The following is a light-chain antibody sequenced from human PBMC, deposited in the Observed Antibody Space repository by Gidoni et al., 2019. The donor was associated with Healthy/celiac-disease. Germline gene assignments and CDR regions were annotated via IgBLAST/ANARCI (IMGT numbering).Light chain of an antibody. V-gene: IGLV1-47*01. J-gene: IGLJ2*01. CDR3: AAWDDSLSGVV. CDR2: RNN. Sequence: PGQRVTISCSGSSSNIGSNYVYWYQQLPGTAPKLLIYRNNQRPSGVPDRFSGSKSGTSASLAISGLRSEDEADYYCAAWDDSLSGVVFGGGTKLTVL. CDR1: SSNIGSNY.